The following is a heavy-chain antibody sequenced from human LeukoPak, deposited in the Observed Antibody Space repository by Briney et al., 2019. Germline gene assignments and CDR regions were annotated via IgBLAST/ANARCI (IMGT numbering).Heavy chain of an antibody. D-gene: IGHD2-2*01. CDR1: GGFIRCGGYY. J-gene: IGHJ6*02. CDR3: ARGRGVVPAAILGSYYYGMDV. Sequence: SETLSLTCTVSGGFIRCGGYYWNWIRQFPGKGLQWIGYIYYGGTTYYNPSLESRVSISVDTSKTQFSLKLTSVTAADTAIYYCARGRGVVPAAILGSYYYGMDVWGQGTTVTVSS. CDR2: IYYGGTT. V-gene: IGHV4-31*03.